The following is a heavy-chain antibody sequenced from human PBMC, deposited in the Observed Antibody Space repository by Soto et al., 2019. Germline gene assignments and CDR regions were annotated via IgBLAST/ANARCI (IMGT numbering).Heavy chain of an antibody. V-gene: IGHV4-34*01. CDR1: GGSFSGYY. CDR3: ARARRLVVQAAILHKYNCFDT. Sequence: KPSETLSLTCAVYGGSFSGYYWSWIRQPPGKGLEWIGEINHSGSTNYNPSLKSRVTISVDTSKNQFSLKLSSVTAADTAVYYCARARRLVVQAAILHKYNCFDTWGQGTLVTVSS. CDR2: INHSGST. J-gene: IGHJ5*02. D-gene: IGHD2-2*01.